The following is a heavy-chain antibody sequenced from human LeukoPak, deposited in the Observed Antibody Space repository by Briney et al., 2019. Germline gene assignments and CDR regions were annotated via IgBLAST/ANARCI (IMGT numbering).Heavy chain of an antibody. J-gene: IGHJ5*02. Sequence: GGSLRLSCAASGFTFSSYTMNWVHQAPGKGLEWVSSIRSSSSYLDYADSVRGRFTICSGNGKNSLYLQMNSLRVEDTAVYYCARDPGDYGDYSNLFDPWGQGTLVTVSS. CDR1: GFTFSSYT. V-gene: IGHV3-21*01. D-gene: IGHD4-17*01. CDR2: IRSSSSYL. CDR3: ARDPGDYGDYSNLFDP.